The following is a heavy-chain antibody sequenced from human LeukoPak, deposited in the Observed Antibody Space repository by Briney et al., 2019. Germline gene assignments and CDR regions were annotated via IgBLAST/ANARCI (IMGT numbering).Heavy chain of an antibody. V-gene: IGHV1-8*03. Sequence: ASVKVSCKASGYTFTSYDINWVRQATGQGLEWMGWMNPNSGNTGYAQKFQGRVTITRNTSISTAYMELSSLRSEDTAVYYCARRGIAARDFDYWGQGTLVTVSS. CDR3: ARRGIAARDFDY. CDR1: GYTFTSYD. CDR2: MNPNSGNT. D-gene: IGHD6-6*01. J-gene: IGHJ4*02.